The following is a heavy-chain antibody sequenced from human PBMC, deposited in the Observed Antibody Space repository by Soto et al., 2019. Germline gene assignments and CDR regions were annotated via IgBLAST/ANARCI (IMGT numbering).Heavy chain of an antibody. J-gene: IGHJ4*02. V-gene: IGHV3-23*01. CDR2: IGSGGGAT. CDR1: GFTFSTYA. CDR3: VKRSLTGTYYFDS. Sequence: EAQLLESGGGLVQPGGSLGLSCAASGFTFSTYAMSWVRQAPGRGLEWVSSIGSGGGATFYADSVKGRFTISRDNSKNTLFLQMIILKDEDTAVYFCVKRSLTGTYYFDSWGQGTLVTVST. D-gene: IGHD3-10*01.